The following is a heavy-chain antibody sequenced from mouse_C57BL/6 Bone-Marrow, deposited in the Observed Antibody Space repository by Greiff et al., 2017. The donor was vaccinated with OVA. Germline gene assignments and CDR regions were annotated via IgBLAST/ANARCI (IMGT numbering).Heavy chain of an antibody. CDR3: ASYYYGSSNPFDY. Sequence: VQLQQSGPELVKPGASVKISCKASGYTFTDYYINWVKQRPGQGLEWIGWIFPGDGDTNYNGKFKGKATLTADKSSSTAYMQLSSLTSEDSAVYFCASYYYGSSNPFDYWGQGTTLTVSS. CDR1: GYTFTDYY. V-gene: IGHV1-75*01. CDR2: IFPGDGDT. D-gene: IGHD1-1*01. J-gene: IGHJ2*01.